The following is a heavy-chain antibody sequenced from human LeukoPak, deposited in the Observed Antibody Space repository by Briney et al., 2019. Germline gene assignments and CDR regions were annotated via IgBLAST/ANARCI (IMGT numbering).Heavy chain of an antibody. Sequence: GGSLRLSCLTPGFTLSTNAMSWVRQAPGKGLEWISGISGSGASTYYADSVKGRFTISRDDSRDTLYLQMNSLRGDDTAVYYCAKDVGKWESLHFFDYWGQGTLVTVSS. J-gene: IGHJ4*02. CDR3: AKDVGKWESLHFFDY. D-gene: IGHD1-26*01. V-gene: IGHV3-23*01. CDR1: GFTLSTNA. CDR2: ISGSGAST.